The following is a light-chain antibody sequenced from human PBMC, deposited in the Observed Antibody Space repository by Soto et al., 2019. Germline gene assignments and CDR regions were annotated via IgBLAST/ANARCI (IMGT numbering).Light chain of an antibody. Sequence: QSALTQPASVSGSPGQSISISCTGTRSDVGGYKHVSWYQQHPGKVPRLIIFDVSSRPSGVSHRFSGSKSGDTASLTISGLKAEDEADYYCSSYPSVNLYVFGTGTKVTVL. CDR2: DVS. J-gene: IGLJ1*01. CDR3: SSYPSVNLYV. V-gene: IGLV2-14*03. CDR1: RSDVGGYKH.